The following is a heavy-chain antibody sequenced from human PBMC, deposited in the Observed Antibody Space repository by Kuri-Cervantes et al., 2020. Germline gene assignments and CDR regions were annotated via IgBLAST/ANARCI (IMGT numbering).Heavy chain of an antibody. D-gene: IGHD2-15*01. CDR1: GGTFSSYA. V-gene: IGHV1-3*01. J-gene: IGHJ6*03. Sequence: ASVKVSCKASGGTFSSYAISWVRQAPGQGLEWMGWINAGNGNTKYSQKFQGRVTITRDTSTSTAYMELSSLRSEDTAVYYCAGGTCSGGSCRNLGYYYYYYMDVWGKGTTVTVSS. CDR2: INAGNGNT. CDR3: AGGTCSGGSCRNLGYYYYYYMDV.